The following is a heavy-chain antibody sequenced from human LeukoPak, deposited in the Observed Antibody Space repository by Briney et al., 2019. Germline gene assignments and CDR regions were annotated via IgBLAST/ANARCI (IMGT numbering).Heavy chain of an antibody. CDR1: GFSFSTYS. CDR3: ARESVYDSSGYPDY. J-gene: IGHJ4*02. Sequence: GGSLRLSCAASGFSFSTYSMNWVRQAPGKGLEWVSYISSNSRYIHYADSVKGRFTISRDNAKNSLYLQMNSLRAEDTAVYYCARESVYDSSGYPDYWGQGTLVTVSS. V-gene: IGHV3-21*01. CDR2: ISSNSRYI. D-gene: IGHD3-22*01.